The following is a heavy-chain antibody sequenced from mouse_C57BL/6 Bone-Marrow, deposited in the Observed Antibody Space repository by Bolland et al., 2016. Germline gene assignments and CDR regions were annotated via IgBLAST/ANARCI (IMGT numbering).Heavy chain of an antibody. CDR3: ARFPLLLRGAMAY. J-gene: IGHJ3*01. V-gene: IGHV1-7*01. Sequence: SGYTKYNQKVKDKPTSTADKSSSTAYMQLSSLTYEDSAVYYCARFPLLLRGAMAYWGQGTLV. D-gene: IGHD1-1*01. CDR2: SGYT.